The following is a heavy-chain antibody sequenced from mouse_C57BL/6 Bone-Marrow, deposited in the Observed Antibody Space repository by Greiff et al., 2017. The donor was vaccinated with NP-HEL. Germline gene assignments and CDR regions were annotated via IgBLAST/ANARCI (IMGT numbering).Heavy chain of an antibody. CDR2: INPNNGGT. Sequence: EVQLQQSGPELVKPGASVKISCKASGYTFTDYYMNWVKQSHGKGLEWIGDINPNNGGTSYNQKFKGKATLTVDKSSSTAYMELRSLTSEDSAVYYCAREGGSYFDYWGQGTTLTVSS. V-gene: IGHV1-26*01. CDR1: GYTFTDYY. D-gene: IGHD1-1*01. J-gene: IGHJ2*01. CDR3: AREGGSYFDY.